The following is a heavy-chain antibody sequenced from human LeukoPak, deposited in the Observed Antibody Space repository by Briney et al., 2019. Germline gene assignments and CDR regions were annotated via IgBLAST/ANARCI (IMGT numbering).Heavy chain of an antibody. V-gene: IGHV1-69*13. J-gene: IGHJ4*02. CDR1: GGTFSSYA. CDR3: ARGAWIRKESNFDY. D-gene: IGHD5-12*01. Sequence: ASVKVSCKASGGTFSSYAISWVRQAPGQGLEWMEGIIPIFVTANYAQKFQGRVTITADESTSTAYMELSSLRSEDSAVYYCARGAWIRKESNFDYWGQGNLVTVSS. CDR2: IIPIFVTA.